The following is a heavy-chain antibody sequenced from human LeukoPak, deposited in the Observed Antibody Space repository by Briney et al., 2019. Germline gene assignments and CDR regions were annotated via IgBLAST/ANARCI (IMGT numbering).Heavy chain of an antibody. CDR3: ASSDIVVVPAASFDY. D-gene: IGHD2-2*01. CDR2: IYTSGST. J-gene: IGHJ4*02. V-gene: IGHV4-4*07. CDR1: GGSISSYY. Sequence: PSETLSLTCTVSGGSISSYYWSWIRQPAGKGLEWIGRIYTSGSTNYNPSLKSRVTMSVDTSKNQFSLKLSSVTAADTAVYYCASSDIVVVPAASFDYWGQGTLVTVSS.